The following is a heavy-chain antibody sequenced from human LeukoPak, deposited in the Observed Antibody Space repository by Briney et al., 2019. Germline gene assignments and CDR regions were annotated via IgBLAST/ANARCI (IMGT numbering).Heavy chain of an antibody. Sequence: PGGSLRLSCAASGFTFSSYAMSWVRQAPGKGLEWVSAISGSGGSTYYADSVKGRFTISRDNSKNTLYLQMYSLRAEDTAVYYCAKDPSIAVAGLFDYWGQGTLVTVSS. CDR3: AKDPSIAVAGLFDY. CDR2: ISGSGGST. D-gene: IGHD6-19*01. V-gene: IGHV3-23*01. J-gene: IGHJ4*02. CDR1: GFTFSSYA.